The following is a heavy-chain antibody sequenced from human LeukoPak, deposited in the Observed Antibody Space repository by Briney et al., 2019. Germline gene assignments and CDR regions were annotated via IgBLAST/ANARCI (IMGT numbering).Heavy chain of an antibody. D-gene: IGHD3-22*01. Sequence: PSETLSLTCSVSGGSISSYYWSWIRQPPGKGLEWIGYIYYSRNTNYNPSLKSRVTISVDTSKNQFSLKLSSVTAADTAVYYCARLPPSDYYDSSGYYYDAFDIWGQGTMVTVSS. V-gene: IGHV4-59*08. CDR2: IYYSRNT. CDR1: GGSISSYY. CDR3: ARLPPSDYYDSSGYYYDAFDI. J-gene: IGHJ3*02.